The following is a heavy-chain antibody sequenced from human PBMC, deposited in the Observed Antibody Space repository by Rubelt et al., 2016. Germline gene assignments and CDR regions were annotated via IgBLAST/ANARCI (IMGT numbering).Heavy chain of an antibody. CDR2: IYYSGST. D-gene: IGHD4-17*01. CDR3: ARGGTTVTDYYFDY. J-gene: IGHJ4*02. CDR1: GGSISSYY. V-gene: IGHV4-59*12. Sequence: QVQLQESGPGLVKPSETLSLTCTVSGGSISSYYWSWIRQPPGKGLEWIGYIYYSGSTYYNPSLKSRLTILVDTSNNHFSLRLSSVTAADTAVYYCARGGTTVTDYYFDYWGQGTPVTVSS.